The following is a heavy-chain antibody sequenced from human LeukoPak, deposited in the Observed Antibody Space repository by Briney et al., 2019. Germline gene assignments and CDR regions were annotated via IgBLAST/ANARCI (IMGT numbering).Heavy chain of an antibody. CDR1: GYTFTTYY. J-gene: IGHJ4*02. Sequence: ASVKVSCKTSGYTFTTYYMHWVRQAPGQGLEWMGWINPNSGGTNYAQKFQGRVTMTRDTSISTAYMELSRLRSDDTAVYYCARPAGNYYDSSGYDYWGQGTLVTVSS. D-gene: IGHD3-22*01. V-gene: IGHV1-2*02. CDR2: INPNSGGT. CDR3: ARPAGNYYDSSGYDY.